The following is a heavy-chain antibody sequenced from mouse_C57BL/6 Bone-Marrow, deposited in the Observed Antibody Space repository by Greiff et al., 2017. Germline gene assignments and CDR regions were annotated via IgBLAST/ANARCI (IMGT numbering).Heavy chain of an antibody. CDR3: AREDYWHWYFDV. V-gene: IGHV1-50*01. CDR2: IDPSDSYT. CDR1: GYTFTSYW. Sequence: QVQLQQPGAELVKPGASVKLSCKASGYTFTSYWMQWVKQRPGQGLEWIGEIDPSDSYTNYNQKLKGKATLTVDTSSSTAYTQLSSLTSEDSAVYYCAREDYWHWYFDVWGTGTTVTVSS. J-gene: IGHJ1*03. D-gene: IGHD2-13*01.